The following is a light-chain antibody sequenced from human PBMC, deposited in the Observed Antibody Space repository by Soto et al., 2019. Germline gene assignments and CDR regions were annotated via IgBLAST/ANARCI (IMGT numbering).Light chain of an antibody. CDR2: KAS. Sequence: DIQMTQSPSTLSASVGDRVTITCRASQSVGGWLAWYQQKPGQVPKLLIYKASTLQTGAPSRFSGSGSGTDFTLTISSLQPDDFATYYCQQYNTYPLTFGGGTKVEI. V-gene: IGKV1-5*03. CDR3: QQYNTYPLT. J-gene: IGKJ4*01. CDR1: QSVGGW.